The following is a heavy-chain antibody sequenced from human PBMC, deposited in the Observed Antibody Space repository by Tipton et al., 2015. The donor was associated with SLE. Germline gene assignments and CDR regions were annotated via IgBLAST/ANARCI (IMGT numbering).Heavy chain of an antibody. Sequence: TLSLTCAVYGGSFSSHYWSWIRQPPGKGLEWIGYIYTSGSTNYNPSLKSRVTISVDTSKNQFSLKLSSVTAADTAVYYCAREAIAAQGWFDPWGQGTLVTVSS. CDR3: AREAIAAQGWFDP. CDR1: GGSFSSHY. D-gene: IGHD6-6*01. V-gene: IGHV4-4*08. J-gene: IGHJ5*02. CDR2: IYTSGST.